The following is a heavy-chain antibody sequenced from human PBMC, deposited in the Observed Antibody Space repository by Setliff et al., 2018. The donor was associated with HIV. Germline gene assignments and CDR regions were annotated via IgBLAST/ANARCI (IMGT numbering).Heavy chain of an antibody. CDR1: GGSISNSRYY. D-gene: IGHD3-22*01. CDR2: IYYSGST. V-gene: IGHV4-39*01. Sequence: SDTLSLTCTVSGGSISNSRYYWSWIRQPPGKGLEWIGSIYYSGSTYYNPSLKSRVTISVDTSKNQFSLKLSSVTAADAAVYYCASRLYYYDSSGYLREEGFDPWGQGTLVTVSS. CDR3: ASRLYYYDSSGYLREEGFDP. J-gene: IGHJ5*02.